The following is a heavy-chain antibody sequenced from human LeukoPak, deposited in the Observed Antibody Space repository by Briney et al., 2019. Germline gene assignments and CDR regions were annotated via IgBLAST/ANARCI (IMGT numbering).Heavy chain of an antibody. CDR1: GGSISSSSYY. CDR3: ARLRDGRWLLEY. D-gene: IGHD5-24*01. CDR2: MYYSESS. Sequence: SETLSLTCTVSGGSISSSSYYWGWIRQPPGKGLEWIGTMYYSESSYCNPSLKTRVTISVDTSKNQFSLKLSSVTAADTAVYYCARLRDGRWLLEYWGQGTLVTVSS. V-gene: IGHV4-39*01. J-gene: IGHJ4*02.